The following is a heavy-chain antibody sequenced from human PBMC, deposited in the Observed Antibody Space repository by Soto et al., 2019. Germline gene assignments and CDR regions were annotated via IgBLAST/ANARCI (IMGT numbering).Heavy chain of an antibody. Sequence: GESLKISCKGSGYSFTSYWISWVRQMPGKGLEWMGRIDPSDSYTNYSPSFQGHVTISADKSISTAYLQWSSLKASDTAMYYCASILTYYYDSSGYSSGMDVWGQGTTVTVSS. CDR2: IDPSDSYT. D-gene: IGHD3-22*01. J-gene: IGHJ6*02. V-gene: IGHV5-10-1*01. CDR3: ASILTYYYDSSGYSSGMDV. CDR1: GYSFTSYW.